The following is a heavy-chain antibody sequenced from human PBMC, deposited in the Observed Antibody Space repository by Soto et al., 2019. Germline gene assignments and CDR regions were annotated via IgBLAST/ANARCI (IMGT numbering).Heavy chain of an antibody. D-gene: IGHD5-12*01. CDR3: ARAPDPSIISYFDY. CDR1: GCTFSTCA. J-gene: IGHJ4*02. CDR2: ISYDGHDQ. Sequence: QVQLVESGGGVVQPGRSLRLSCAASGCTFSTCAMYWVRQAPGKGLVRVAGISYDGHDQSYADSLKGRSTISRDNSKSTRSLQMNSLRGEDTAVYYCARAPDPSIISYFDYWGQGTRVTVSS. V-gene: IGHV3-30-3*01.